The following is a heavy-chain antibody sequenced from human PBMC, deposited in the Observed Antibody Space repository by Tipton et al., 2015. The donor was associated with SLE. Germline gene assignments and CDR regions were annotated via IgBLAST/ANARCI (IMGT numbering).Heavy chain of an antibody. CDR1: GGSFSGYY. J-gene: IGHJ4*02. V-gene: IGHV4-34*01. CDR2: INHSGST. Sequence: TLSLTCAVYGGSFSGYYCSWIRQPPGKGLEWIGEINHSGSTNYNPSLKSRVTISVDTSKNQFSLKLSSVTAADTAVYYCAREGGLGMAEYWGQGTLVTVSS. CDR3: AREGGLGMAEY. D-gene: IGHD7-27*01.